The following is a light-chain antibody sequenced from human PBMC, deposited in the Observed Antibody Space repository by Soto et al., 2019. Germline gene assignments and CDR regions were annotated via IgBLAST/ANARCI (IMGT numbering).Light chain of an antibody. CDR1: QTIDSW. V-gene: IGKV1-5*03. CDR3: QQYHIYSGT. J-gene: IGKJ1*01. CDR2: KAS. Sequence: DIQMTQSASTLSASLGDRVTITCGASQTIDSWLAWHQQRKGKPPNLLICKASTLASGVPSRFSGSGYGTEFNLTINSLQPDDFATYYCQQYHIYSGTFGQGAKVDIK.